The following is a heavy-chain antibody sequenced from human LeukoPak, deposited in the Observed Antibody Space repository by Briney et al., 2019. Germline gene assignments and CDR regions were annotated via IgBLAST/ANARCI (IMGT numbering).Heavy chain of an antibody. CDR3: ARQKWEQQGRDYYFNGLDV. D-gene: IGHD1/OR15-1a*01. CDR2: IYLYGTT. CDR1: IGSISSSKW. Sequence: PSETLSLTCSVSIGSISSSKWWSWVRQSPVKGLEWIGEIYLYGTTNYNPSFTSRVAMSVDRSRNQFSLKLTSVTAADTAVYYCARQKWEQQGRDYYFNGLDVWGPGTTVIVSS. J-gene: IGHJ6*02. V-gene: IGHV4-4*02.